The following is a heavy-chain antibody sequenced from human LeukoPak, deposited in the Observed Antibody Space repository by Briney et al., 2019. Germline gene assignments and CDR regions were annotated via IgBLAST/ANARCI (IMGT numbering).Heavy chain of an antibody. CDR1: GGTFSSYA. CDR3: ARTELWASFDY. J-gene: IGHJ4*02. Sequence: GASVKVSCKASGGTFSSYAISRVRQAPGQGLEWMGRIIPILGIANYAQKFQGRVTITADKSTSTAYMELSSLRSEDTAVYYCARTELWASFDYWGQGTLVTVSS. CDR2: IIPILGIA. V-gene: IGHV1-69*04. D-gene: IGHD5-18*01.